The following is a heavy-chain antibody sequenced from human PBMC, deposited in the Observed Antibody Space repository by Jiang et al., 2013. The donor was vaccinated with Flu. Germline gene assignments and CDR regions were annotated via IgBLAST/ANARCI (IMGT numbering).Heavy chain of an antibody. CDR1: GYTFTSYP. CDR3: ARCFTAWQQLAKYEFDY. D-gene: IGHD6-13*01. J-gene: IGHJ4*01. V-gene: IGHV1-3*01. Sequence: SGAEVKKPGASVKVSCKASGYTFTSYPMHWVRQAPGQRLEWMGWINAANANTKYSQKFQGRVTITRDTSASTAYMELSSLRSEDTAVYYCARCFTAWQQLAKYEFDY. CDR2: INAANANT.